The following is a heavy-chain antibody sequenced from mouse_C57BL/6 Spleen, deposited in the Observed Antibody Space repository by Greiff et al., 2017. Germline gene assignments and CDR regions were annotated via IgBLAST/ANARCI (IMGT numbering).Heavy chain of an antibody. V-gene: IGHV1-81*01. J-gene: IGHJ2*01. CDR2: IYPRSGNT. D-gene: IGHD1-1*01. CDR3: ARDYGSSYDYFDY. Sequence: QVQLQQSGAELARPGASVKLSCKASGYTFTGYGISWVKQRTGQGLEWIGEIYPRSGNTYYNEKFKGKATLTADKSSSTAYMELRSLTSEDSAVYFCARDYGSSYDYFDYWGQGTTLTVSS. CDR1: GYTFTGYG.